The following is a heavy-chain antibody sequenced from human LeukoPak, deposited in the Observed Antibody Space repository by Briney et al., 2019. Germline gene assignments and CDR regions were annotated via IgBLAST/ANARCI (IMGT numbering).Heavy chain of an antibody. CDR1: GGSISSYY. V-gene: IGHV4-59*08. Sequence: SETLSLTCTVSGGSISSYYWSWLRQPPGKGLEWIGCIYSSGSTSYNPSLKSRVTISVDTSKNHFSLELTSVTAADTAVYYCARHDAGSWCPYFDYWGQGTLVTVSS. CDR2: IYSSGST. J-gene: IGHJ4*02. D-gene: IGHD6-13*01. CDR3: ARHDAGSWCPYFDY.